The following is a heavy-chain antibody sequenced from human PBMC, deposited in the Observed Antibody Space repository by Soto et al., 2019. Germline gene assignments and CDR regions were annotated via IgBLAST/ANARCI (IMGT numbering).Heavy chain of an antibody. Sequence: PGGSLRLSCAASGLSLSDYWMHWVRQVPGKGLEWVSCISSERRVTYYADSVKGRFTISRDNARNSLYLQMSSLRAEDTAVYYCAREGSLYVDSVANCVDFWGQGALVTVSS. CDR3: AREGSLYVDSVANCVDF. J-gene: IGHJ4*02. D-gene: IGHD4-17*01. CDR2: ISSERRVT. CDR1: GLSLSDYW. V-gene: IGHV3-21*01.